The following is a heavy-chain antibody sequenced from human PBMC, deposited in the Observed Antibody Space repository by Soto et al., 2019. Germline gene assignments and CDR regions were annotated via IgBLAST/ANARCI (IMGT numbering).Heavy chain of an antibody. J-gene: IGHJ4*02. CDR1: GGTFSSYT. CDR3: ASTSNLVVPVEGNC. Sequence: SVKVSCKASGGTFSSYTISWVRQAPGQGLEWMGRIIPILGIANYAQKFQGRVTITADKSTSTAYMELSSLRSEDTAVYYCASTSNLVVPVEGNCWGQGTLVTRLL. CDR2: IIPILGIA. V-gene: IGHV1-69*02. D-gene: IGHD2-2*01.